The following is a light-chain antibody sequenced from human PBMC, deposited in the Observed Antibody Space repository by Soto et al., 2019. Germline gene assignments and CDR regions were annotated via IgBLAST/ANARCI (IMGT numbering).Light chain of an antibody. CDR1: QDISRW. V-gene: IGKV1D-12*01. CDR2: TAS. Sequence: DIQMTQSPSSVSASVGDRVTITCRASQDISRWLAWYQQKPGKAPKLLIYTASTLETGVPLRFSGSGSGTDFTLTITNLQPEDFATYFCQQVNSLPLTFGGGTKVEI. J-gene: IGKJ4*01. CDR3: QQVNSLPLT.